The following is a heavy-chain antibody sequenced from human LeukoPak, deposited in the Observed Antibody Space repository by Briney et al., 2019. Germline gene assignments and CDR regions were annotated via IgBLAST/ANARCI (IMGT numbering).Heavy chain of an antibody. J-gene: IGHJ4*02. CDR2: IYSGGNT. CDR1: GFTVSGNY. D-gene: IGHD1-26*01. V-gene: IGHV3-53*01. CDR3: ARVWSRIVGATTSSHY. Sequence: GGSLRLSCAASGFTVSGNYMSWVRQAPGKGLEWVSLIYSGGNTYYADSVKGRFTISRDNSKNTLYLQMNSLRAEDTAVYYCARVWSRIVGATTSSHYWGQGTLVTVSS.